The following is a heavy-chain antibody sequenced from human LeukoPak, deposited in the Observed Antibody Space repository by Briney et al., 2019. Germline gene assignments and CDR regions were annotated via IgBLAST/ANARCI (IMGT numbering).Heavy chain of an antibody. CDR2: ITNSGSTM. CDR3: ARDRGIVEATVGYYFDY. V-gene: IGHV3-11*01. CDR1: GFSLSDYY. Sequence: GGSLRLSCAASGFSLSDYYMSWIRQAPGKGLEWLSYITNSGSTMYYADSVKGRFTISRDNAKNSLYLQMNSLRAEDTAVYYCARDRGIVEATVGYYFDYWGQGTLVTVSS. D-gene: IGHD1-26*01. J-gene: IGHJ4*02.